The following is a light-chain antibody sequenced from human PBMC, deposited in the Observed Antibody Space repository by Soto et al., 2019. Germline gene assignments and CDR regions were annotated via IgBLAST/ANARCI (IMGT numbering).Light chain of an antibody. CDR3: YSAADNHLV. Sequence: SYELTQPSSVSVSPGQTARITCSGDELTKTHARWFQQKPGQAPVLLIYKDSERPSGIPERFSGSSSGATVTLTISGAQVEDEADYYCYSAADNHLVFGGGTKLTVL. CDR2: KDS. J-gene: IGLJ3*02. CDR1: ELTKTH. V-gene: IGLV3-27*01.